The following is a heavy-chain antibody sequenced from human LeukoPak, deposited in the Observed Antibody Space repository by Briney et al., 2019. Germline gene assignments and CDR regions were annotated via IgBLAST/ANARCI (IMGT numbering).Heavy chain of an antibody. CDR1: GFTFSSYA. CDR2: ISSNGGST. J-gene: IGHJ4*02. Sequence: GGSLRLSCSASGFTFSSYAMHWVRQAPGKGLEYVSAISSNGGSTYYADSVKGRFTISRDNSKNTLYLQMNSLRAEDTAVYYCASYPPGIAVAGTDYWGQGTLVTVSS. D-gene: IGHD6-19*01. CDR3: ASYPPGIAVAGTDY. V-gene: IGHV3-64*04.